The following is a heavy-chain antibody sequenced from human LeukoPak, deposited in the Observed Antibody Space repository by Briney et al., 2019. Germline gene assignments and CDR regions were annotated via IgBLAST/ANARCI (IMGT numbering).Heavy chain of an antibody. CDR2: VYYDGST. CDR3: ARHRYSSSSPANY. J-gene: IGHJ4*02. V-gene: IGHV4-39*01. Sequence: PSETLSLTCTVSSGSVSSMSTYWGWIRRPPEKGLEWIGSVYYDGSTYYNPSPKSRVTISVDTSKNQFSLKLSSVTAADTAVYYCARHRYSSSSPANYWGQGTLVTVSS. D-gene: IGHD6-6*01. CDR1: SGSVSSMSTY.